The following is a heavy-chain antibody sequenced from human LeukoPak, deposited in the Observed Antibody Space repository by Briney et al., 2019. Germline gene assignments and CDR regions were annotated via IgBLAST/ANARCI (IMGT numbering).Heavy chain of an antibody. D-gene: IGHD3-22*01. Sequence: PSETLSLTCTVSGGSISSYYWSWIRQPPGKGLEWIGSIYYSGSTYYNPSLKSRVTISVDTSKNQFSLKLSSVTAADTAVYYCARETKGYYDSSGSNRGQGTLVTVSS. CDR3: ARETKGYYDSSGSN. CDR2: IYYSGST. V-gene: IGHV4-59*12. J-gene: IGHJ4*02. CDR1: GGSISSYY.